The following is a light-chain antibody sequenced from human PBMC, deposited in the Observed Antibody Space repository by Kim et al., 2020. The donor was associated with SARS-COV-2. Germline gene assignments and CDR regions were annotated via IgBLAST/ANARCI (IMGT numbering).Light chain of an antibody. J-gene: IGLJ1*01. V-gene: IGLV2-8*01. CDR1: SSNVADSNY. CDR2: EVT. Sequence: GHSFTISCTGTSSNVADSNYVAWNQHHQDKAPNLMIYEVTRRPSGVPDRFSGSKSGNTASLTVSGLQAEDEDDYYCGSYVGNNNFVFGTGTKVTVL. CDR3: GSYVGNNNFV.